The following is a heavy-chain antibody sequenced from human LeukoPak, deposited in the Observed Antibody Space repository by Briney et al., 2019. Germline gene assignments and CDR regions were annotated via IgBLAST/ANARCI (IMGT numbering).Heavy chain of an antibody. CDR3: ARAGIQLWSAYLDY. V-gene: IGHV3-7*04. CDR2: IKQDGSEK. CDR1: GFTFSSYW. Sequence: GGSLRLSCAASGFTFSSYWMSWVRQAPGKGLEWVANIKQDGSEKYYVDSVKGRFTISRDNAKNSLYLQMNSLRAEDTAVYYCARAGIQLWSAYLDYWGQGTLVTVSS. J-gene: IGHJ4*02. D-gene: IGHD5-18*01.